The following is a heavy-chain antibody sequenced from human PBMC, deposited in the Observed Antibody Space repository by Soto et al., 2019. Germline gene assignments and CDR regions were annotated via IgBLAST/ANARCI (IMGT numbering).Heavy chain of an antibody. CDR2: TYYSGST. CDR1: GGSISSSSYY. D-gene: IGHD4-17*01. V-gene: IGHV4-39*01. Sequence: QLQLQESGPGLVKPSETLSLTCTVSGGSISSSSYYWGWIRQPPGKGLEWIGSTYYSGSTYYNPSLKSRVTIAVDTSKNQLSQNLCSGTAAVTAVYYCAREYYGRKDYRGQGTLVTVSS. CDR3: AREYYGRKDY. J-gene: IGHJ4*02.